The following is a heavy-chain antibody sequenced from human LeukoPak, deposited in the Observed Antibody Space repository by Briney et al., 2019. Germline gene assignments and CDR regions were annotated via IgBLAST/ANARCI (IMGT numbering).Heavy chain of an antibody. CDR1: GCSISSGGYY. J-gene: IGHJ1*01. Sequence: PLETLSLTCTVSGCSISSGGYYWSWIRQHPGKGLEWIGYIYYSGSTYYNPSLKSRVTISVDTSKNQFSLKLSSVTAADRAVYYCARDSGYISHYFQHWGQGTLVTVSS. V-gene: IGHV4-31*03. CDR3: ARDSGYISHYFQH. CDR2: IYYSGST. D-gene: IGHD3-22*01.